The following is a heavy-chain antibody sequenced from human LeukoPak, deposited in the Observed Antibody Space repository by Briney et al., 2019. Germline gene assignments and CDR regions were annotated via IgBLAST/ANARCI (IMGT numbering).Heavy chain of an antibody. J-gene: IGHJ4*02. CDR3: ARTGAFYDYVWGSYRYGYYFDY. D-gene: IGHD3-16*02. Sequence: PGGSLRLSCAASGFTFSSYWMSWVRQAPGKGLEWVANIRQDGSEKYYVDSVKGRFTISRENAKNSLYLKMNSLRAEDTAVYYCARTGAFYDYVWGSYRYGYYFDYWGQGTLVTVSS. CDR2: IRQDGSEK. CDR1: GFTFSSYW. V-gene: IGHV3-7*01.